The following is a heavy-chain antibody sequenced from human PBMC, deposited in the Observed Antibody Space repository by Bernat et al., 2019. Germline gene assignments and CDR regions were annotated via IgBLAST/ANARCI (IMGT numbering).Heavy chain of an antibody. CDR1: GGSFSGYY. J-gene: IGHJ4*02. CDR3: ARVRGYYGSGIHSDY. Sequence: QVQLQQWGAGLLKPSETLSLTCAVYGGSFSGYYWSWIRQPPGKGLEWIGEIKHSGSTNYNPSLKSRVTISVDTSKNQFSLKLSSVTAADTAVYYCARVRGYYGSGIHSDYWGQGTLVTVSS. D-gene: IGHD3-10*01. V-gene: IGHV4-34*01. CDR2: IKHSGST.